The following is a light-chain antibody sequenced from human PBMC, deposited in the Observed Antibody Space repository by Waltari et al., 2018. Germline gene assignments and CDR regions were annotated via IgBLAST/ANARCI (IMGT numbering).Light chain of an antibody. Sequence: DIQMTQSPPSLSASVGDRVTITCRASQSISNYLNWYQQKPGKAPKFLIYAASTLQSGVPSRFSGSGSGTDFILTISSLQPEDFATYYCQQSYSAHWTFGQGTKVEIK. CDR1: QSISNY. J-gene: IGKJ1*01. V-gene: IGKV1-39*01. CDR3: QQSYSAHWT. CDR2: AAS.